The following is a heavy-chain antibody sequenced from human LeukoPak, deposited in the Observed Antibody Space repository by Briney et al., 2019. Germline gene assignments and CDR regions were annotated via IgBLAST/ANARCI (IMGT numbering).Heavy chain of an antibody. Sequence: SQTLSLTCTVSGGSISSGGYYWSWIRQHPGKGLEWIGYIYYSGSTYYNPSLKSRVTISVDTSKNQSSLKLSSVTAADTAVYYCARDIPPYHEIDYWGQGTLVTVSS. CDR2: IYYSGST. CDR3: ARDIPPYHEIDY. D-gene: IGHD1-14*01. CDR1: GGSISSGGYY. V-gene: IGHV4-31*03. J-gene: IGHJ4*02.